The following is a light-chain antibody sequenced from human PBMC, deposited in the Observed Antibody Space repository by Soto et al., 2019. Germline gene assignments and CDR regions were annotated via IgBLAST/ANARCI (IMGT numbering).Light chain of an antibody. CDR3: QTWGTGIQV. CDR1: SGHSSYA. V-gene: IGLV4-69*01. Sequence: QLVLTQSPSASASLGASVKLTCTLSSGHSSYAIAWHQQQPEKGPRYLMKLNSVGSHSKGDGIPDRFSGSSSGAERYLTISSLQSEDEADYYCQTWGTGIQVFGTGTKLTVL. J-gene: IGLJ1*01. CDR2: LNSVGSH.